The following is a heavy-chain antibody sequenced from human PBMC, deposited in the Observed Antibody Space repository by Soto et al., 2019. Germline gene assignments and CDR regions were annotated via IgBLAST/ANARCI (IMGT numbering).Heavy chain of an antibody. J-gene: IGHJ4*02. Sequence: LRLSCAASGFTFSSYAMSWVRQAPGKGLEWVSAISGSGGSTYYADSVKGRFTISRDNSKNTLYLQMNSLRAEDTAVYYCANGFLASGWPRFDYWGQGTLVTAPQ. V-gene: IGHV3-23*01. CDR3: ANGFLASGWPRFDY. D-gene: IGHD6-19*01. CDR2: ISGSGGST. CDR1: GFTFSSYA.